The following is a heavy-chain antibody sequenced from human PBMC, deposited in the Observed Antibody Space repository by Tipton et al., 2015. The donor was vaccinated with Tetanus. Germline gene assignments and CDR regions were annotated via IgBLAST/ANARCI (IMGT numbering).Heavy chain of an antibody. D-gene: IGHD6-19*01. V-gene: IGHV4-61*08. Sequence: TLSLTCIVSGDSMSGSGHYGAWLRQPPGKGLEWIGYIYYKGSTNYSPSLRSRVTISIDTSSNQFSLKLTSVTPADTAIYYCARGPSYSGAWYHYWGQGAMVTVSP. CDR3: ARGPSYSGAWYHY. CDR2: IYYKGST. CDR1: GDSMSGSGHY. J-gene: IGHJ4*02.